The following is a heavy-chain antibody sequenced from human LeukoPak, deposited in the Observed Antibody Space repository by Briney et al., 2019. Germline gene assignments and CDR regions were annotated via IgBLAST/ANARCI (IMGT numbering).Heavy chain of an antibody. J-gene: IGHJ3*02. D-gene: IGHD1-1*01. CDR2: MNPNSGNT. CDR1: GYTFTSYD. CDR3: ATSGNWNDGYDAFDI. Sequence: GASVKVSCKASGYTFTSYDINWVRQATGQGLEWMGWMNPNSGNTGYAQKFQGRVTMTEDTSTDTAYMELSSLRSEDTAVYYCATSGNWNDGYDAFDIWGQGTMVTVSS. V-gene: IGHV1-8*01.